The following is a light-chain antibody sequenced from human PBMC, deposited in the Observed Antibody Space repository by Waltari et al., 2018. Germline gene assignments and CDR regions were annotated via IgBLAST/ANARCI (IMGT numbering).Light chain of an antibody. CDR3: QQRTHSLT. CDR2: DAS. V-gene: IGKV3-11*01. Sequence: NLLTQSPGTLSLSPGERATLSCRASQSVSSNLAWYQQKPGQVPRLLIYDASNMATGIPARFSGSGSGTDFILTISSLEPEDFAVYYCQQRTHSLTFGGGTKVEIK. J-gene: IGKJ4*01. CDR1: QSVSSN.